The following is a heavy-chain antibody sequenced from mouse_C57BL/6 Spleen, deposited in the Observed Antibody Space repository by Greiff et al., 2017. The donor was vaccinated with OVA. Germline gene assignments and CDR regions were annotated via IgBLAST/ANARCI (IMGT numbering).Heavy chain of an antibody. J-gene: IGHJ4*01. Sequence: VQLQQSGAELVRPGTSVKVSCKASGYAFTNYLIEWVKQRPGQGLAWIGVINPGSGGTNYNEKFKGKATLTADKSSSTAYMQLSSLTSEDSAVYFCARGGLRHYYAMDYWGQGTSVTVSS. CDR1: GYAFTNYL. D-gene: IGHD2-4*01. CDR3: ARGGLRHYYAMDY. V-gene: IGHV1-54*01. CDR2: INPGSGGT.